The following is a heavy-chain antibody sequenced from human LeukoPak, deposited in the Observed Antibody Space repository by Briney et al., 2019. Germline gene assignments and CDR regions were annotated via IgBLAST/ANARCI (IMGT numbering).Heavy chain of an antibody. D-gene: IGHD3-10*01. Sequence: GESLKISCTGSGYSFTNYWIGWVRQMPGKGLEWLGMIYPDDSDTRYSPSFLGQVTISADTSINTAYLQWSSLMASDTAIYYCARQGGERNWFDPWGQGTLVTVSS. CDR3: ARQGGERNWFDP. V-gene: IGHV5-51*01. J-gene: IGHJ5*02. CDR2: IYPDDSDT. CDR1: GYSFTNYW.